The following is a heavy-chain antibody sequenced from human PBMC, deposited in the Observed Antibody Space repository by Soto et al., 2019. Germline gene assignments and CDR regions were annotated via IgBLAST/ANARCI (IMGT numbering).Heavy chain of an antibody. CDR2: IKQDGSEK. CDR1: GFTFSSYW. D-gene: IGHD2-2*01. CDR3: ARDPSIVLVPAATYYYYYHGMDV. V-gene: IGHV3-7*01. J-gene: IGHJ6*02. Sequence: PGGSMRLSCAASGFTFSSYWMSWVRQAPGKGLEWVANIKQDGSEKYYVDSVKGRFTISRDNAKNSLYLQMNSLRAEDTAVYYCARDPSIVLVPAATYYYYYHGMDVWGQGTTVTVSS.